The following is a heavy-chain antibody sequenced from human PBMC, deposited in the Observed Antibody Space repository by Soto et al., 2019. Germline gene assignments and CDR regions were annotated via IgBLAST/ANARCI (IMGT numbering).Heavy chain of an antibody. CDR2: FDPEDGET. D-gene: IGHD3-9*01. CDR3: ATGKTPYDILTGPWFDP. V-gene: IGHV1-24*01. Sequence: ASVKVSCKVSGYTLTELSMHWVRQAPGKGLEWMGGFDPEDGETIYAQKFQGRVTMTEDTSADTAYMELSSLRSEDTAVYYCATGKTPYDILTGPWFDPWGQGTLVTVSS. J-gene: IGHJ5*02. CDR1: GYTLTELS.